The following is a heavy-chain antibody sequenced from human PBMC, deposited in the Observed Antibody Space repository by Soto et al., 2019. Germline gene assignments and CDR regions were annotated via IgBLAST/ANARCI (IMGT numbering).Heavy chain of an antibody. Sequence: ASVKVSCKPSGYTFTSYYMHWVRQAPGQGLEWMGIINPSSGSTSYAQKFQGRVTMTRDTSTSTVYMELSSLRSEDTAVYYCARDRAPGWAYYYGMDVWGQGTTVTVSS. V-gene: IGHV1-46*03. CDR1: GYTFTSYY. J-gene: IGHJ6*02. CDR3: ARDRAPGWAYYYGMDV. D-gene: IGHD1-26*01. CDR2: INPSSGST.